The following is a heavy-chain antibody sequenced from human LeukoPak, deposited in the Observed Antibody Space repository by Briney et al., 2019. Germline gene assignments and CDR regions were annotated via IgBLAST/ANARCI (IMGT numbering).Heavy chain of an antibody. D-gene: IGHD3-22*01. CDR1: GYTFTSYG. J-gene: IGHJ4*02. Sequence: ASVTVSCKASGYTFTSYGVSWVRQAPGQGLEWMGWISAYNGNTNYAQKFQGRVTMTTDTSTSTAYLEVRSLRSDDTAVYYCARVRGSLYDSSGHFDYWGQGTLVTVS. V-gene: IGHV1-18*01. CDR3: ARVRGSLYDSSGHFDY. CDR2: ISAYNGNT.